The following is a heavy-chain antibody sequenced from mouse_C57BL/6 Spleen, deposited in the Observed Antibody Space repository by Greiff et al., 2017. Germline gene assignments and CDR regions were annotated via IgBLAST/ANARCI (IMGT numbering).Heavy chain of an antibody. V-gene: IGHV5-6*02. CDR2: ISSGGSYT. J-gene: IGHJ3*01. Sequence: DVKLVESGGDLVKPGGSLKLSCAASGFTFSSYGMSWVRQTPDKRLEWVATISSGGSYTYYPDSVKGRFTISRDNAKNTLYLQMSSLKSEDTAMYYCARYYGSSYGFAYWGQGTLVTVSA. CDR3: ARYYGSSYGFAY. D-gene: IGHD1-1*01. CDR1: GFTFSSYG.